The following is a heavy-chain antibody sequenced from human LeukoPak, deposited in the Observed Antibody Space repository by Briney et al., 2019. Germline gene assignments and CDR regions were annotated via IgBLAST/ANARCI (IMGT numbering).Heavy chain of an antibody. D-gene: IGHD3-9*01. CDR3: ARSALTYLDY. Sequence: SETLSLTCTVSGCTITDYYWTWIRQPAEKGLEWIGRIYSSGTTDYNASLKSRVTMSVDTSRNQFSLKLTSVTAADTAVYFCARSALTYLDYWGQGTLVTVSS. V-gene: IGHV4-4*07. J-gene: IGHJ4*02. CDR1: GCTITDYY. CDR2: IYSSGTT.